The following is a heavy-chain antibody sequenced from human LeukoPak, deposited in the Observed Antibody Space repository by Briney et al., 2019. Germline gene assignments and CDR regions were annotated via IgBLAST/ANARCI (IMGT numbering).Heavy chain of an antibody. CDR1: GFTFSHHW. CDR2: INEGGSVT. J-gene: IGHJ4*02. CDR3: SRDLRGRNDY. Sequence: PGGSLRLSCAASGFTFSHHWMHWVRQAPGKGLVWVSRINEGGSVTDYADSVKGRFTISRDNAKNTLYLEMNSLRAEDTAVYYCSRDLRGRNDYWGQETLVSVSS. V-gene: IGHV3-74*01. D-gene: IGHD2-15*01.